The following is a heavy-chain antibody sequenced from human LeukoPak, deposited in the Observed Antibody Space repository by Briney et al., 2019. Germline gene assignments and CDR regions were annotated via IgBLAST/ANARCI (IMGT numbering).Heavy chain of an antibody. Sequence: PSETLSLTCTVSGGSISPYYWSWIRQPPGKGLEWIGYIYYSGSTNYNPSLKSRVTISADTSKNQFSLKLSSVTAADTAIYYCARVGLAAAGTTYDYWGQGTLVTVSS. D-gene: IGHD6-13*01. J-gene: IGHJ4*02. CDR1: GGSISPYY. CDR3: ARVGLAAAGTTYDY. CDR2: IYYSGST. V-gene: IGHV4-59*01.